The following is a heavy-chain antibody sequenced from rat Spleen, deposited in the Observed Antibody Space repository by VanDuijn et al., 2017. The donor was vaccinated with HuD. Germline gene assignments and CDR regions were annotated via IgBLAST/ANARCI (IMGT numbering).Heavy chain of an antibody. J-gene: IGHJ2*01. V-gene: IGHV5-31*01. CDR1: GFTFNNYW. CDR3: ARPTTGIPFNY. CDR2: ISTGGTGT. Sequence: EVQLVESGGGLIQPGRSLKLSCVASGFTFNNYWMTWIRQAPGKGLEWVASISTGGTGTYYRDSVKGRFTNSRDNAKSTLYLQVDSLRSEDTAIYYCARPTTGIPFNYWGQGVMVTVSS. D-gene: IGHD1-9*01.